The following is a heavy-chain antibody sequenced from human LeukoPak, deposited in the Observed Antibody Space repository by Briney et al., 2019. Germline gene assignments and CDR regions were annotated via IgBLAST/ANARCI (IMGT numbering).Heavy chain of an antibody. V-gene: IGHV1-2*02. J-gene: IGHJ4*02. D-gene: IGHD3-22*01. Sequence: ASVKVSCKASGYTFTGYYMHWVRQAPGPGLEWMGWINPNSGGTNYARKFQGRVTMTRDTSISTAYMELSRLRSDDTAVYYCARARLGYYYDSSGYWFDYWGQGTLVTVSS. CDR1: GYTFTGYY. CDR3: ARARLGYYYDSSGYWFDY. CDR2: INPNSGGT.